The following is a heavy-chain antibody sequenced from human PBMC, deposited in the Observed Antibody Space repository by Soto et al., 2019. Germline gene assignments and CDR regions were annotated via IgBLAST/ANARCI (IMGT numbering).Heavy chain of an antibody. CDR3: AKAQLERYYYYGMDV. Sequence: GGSLRLSCAASGFTFSGYAMSWVRQAPGKGLEWVSAISGSGGSTYYADSVKGRFTISRDNSKNTLYLQMNSLRAEDTAVYYCAKAQLERYYYYGMDVWGQGTTVTVSS. V-gene: IGHV3-23*01. CDR1: GFTFSGYA. D-gene: IGHD1-1*01. J-gene: IGHJ6*02. CDR2: ISGSGGST.